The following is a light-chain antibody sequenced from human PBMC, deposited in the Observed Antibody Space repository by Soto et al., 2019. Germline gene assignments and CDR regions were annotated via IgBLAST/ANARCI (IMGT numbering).Light chain of an antibody. CDR3: QQHADWPLT. CDR2: AAS. CDR1: RSVGNN. V-gene: IGKV3-11*01. J-gene: IGKJ4*01. Sequence: EVVLTQSPGTLSLSPGERATLSCRAGRSVGNNLAWYQKKPGQAPGLLIYAASTRATGIPARFSGSGSGTDFTLTISSLEPEDFAVYYCQQHADWPLTFGGGTKVDIK.